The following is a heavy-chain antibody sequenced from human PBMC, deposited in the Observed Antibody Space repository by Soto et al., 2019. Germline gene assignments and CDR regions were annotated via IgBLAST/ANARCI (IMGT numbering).Heavy chain of an antibody. CDR3: ARGYSSGWYPFDY. V-gene: IGHV1-69*13. CDR2: IIPIFGTA. CDR1: GVTFSSYA. Sequence: ASVKVSCKASGVTFSSYAISWVRQAPGQGLEWMGGIIPIFGTANYAQKFQGGVTITADESTSTAYMELSSLRSEDTAVYYCARGYSSGWYPFDYWGQGTLVTVSS. J-gene: IGHJ4*02. D-gene: IGHD6-19*01.